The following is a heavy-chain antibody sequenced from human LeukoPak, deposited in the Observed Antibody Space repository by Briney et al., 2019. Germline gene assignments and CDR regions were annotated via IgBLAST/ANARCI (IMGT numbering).Heavy chain of an antibody. CDR2: MNPNSGNT. V-gene: IGHV1-8*03. CDR3: ARGPANSWYNYYYYYMDV. J-gene: IGHJ6*03. CDR1: GYTFTSYD. Sequence: ASVKVSCKASGYTFTSYDINWVRQATGQGLEWMGWMNPNSGNTGYAQKFQGRVTITRNTSISTAYMELSSLRSEDTAVYYCARGPANSWYNYYYYYMDVWGKGTTVTVSS. D-gene: IGHD6-13*01.